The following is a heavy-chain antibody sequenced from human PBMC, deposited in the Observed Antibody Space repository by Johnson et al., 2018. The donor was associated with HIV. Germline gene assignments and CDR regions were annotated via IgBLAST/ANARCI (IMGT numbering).Heavy chain of an antibody. CDR1: TFTFRNYW. J-gene: IGHJ3*02. Sequence: VQLVESGGDLVQPGGSLRLSCVASTFTFRNYWMSWVRKAPGKGLEWVGNIQEDGSQIHYMDSVKGRFTISRDNAENSLYLQMTSLRGEDTAVYYCARERSRGGYSGYDYGAFDIWGQGTMVTVSS. CDR3: ARERSRGGYSGYDYGAFDI. CDR2: IQEDGSQI. D-gene: IGHD5-12*01. V-gene: IGHV3-7*01.